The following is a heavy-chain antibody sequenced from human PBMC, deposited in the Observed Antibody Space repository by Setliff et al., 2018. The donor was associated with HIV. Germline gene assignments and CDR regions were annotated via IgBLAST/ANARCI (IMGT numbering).Heavy chain of an antibody. J-gene: IGHJ4*02. CDR2: TWYDGSNK. CDR3: ARDRRDCSSTNCYTIYFDY. Sequence: PGGSLRLSCAASGFSFSSYWMNWVRQAPGKGLEWVAVTWYDGSNKYYADSVKGRFTISRDNSKNTLYLQMNSLRAEDTAVYYCARDRRDCSSTNCYTIYFDYWGQGTLVTVSS. V-gene: IGHV3-33*08. CDR1: GFSFSSYW. D-gene: IGHD2-2*02.